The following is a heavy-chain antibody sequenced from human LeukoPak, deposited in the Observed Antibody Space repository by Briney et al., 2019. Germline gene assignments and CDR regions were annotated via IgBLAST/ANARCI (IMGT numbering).Heavy chain of an antibody. V-gene: IGHV3-23*01. CDR1: GFTFSTYA. CDR2: ISGSGGST. CDR3: AKVPVAGHFDY. J-gene: IGHJ4*02. Sequence: GGSLRLSCAASGFTFSTYAMSWVRQAPGKGLQWVSAISGSGGSTYYADSVRGRFTISRDNSKNTLYLQMNSLRAEDTAVYYCAKVPVAGHFDYWGQGTLVTVSS. D-gene: IGHD6-19*01.